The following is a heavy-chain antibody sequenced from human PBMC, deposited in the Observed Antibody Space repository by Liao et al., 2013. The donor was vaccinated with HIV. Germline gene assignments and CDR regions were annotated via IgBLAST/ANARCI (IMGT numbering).Heavy chain of an antibody. D-gene: IGHD3-16*01. J-gene: IGHJ4*02. CDR3: ARGFRLRLGLVDY. CDR2: INHSGST. CDR1: GGSFSGYY. Sequence: QVQLQQWGAGLLKPSETLSLTCAVYGGSFSGYYWSWIRQPPGKGLEWIGEINHSGSTNYNPSLKSRVTISVDTSKNQFSLKLSSVTAADTAVYYCARGFRLRLGLVDYVGPREPVVTVSS. V-gene: IGHV4-34*01.